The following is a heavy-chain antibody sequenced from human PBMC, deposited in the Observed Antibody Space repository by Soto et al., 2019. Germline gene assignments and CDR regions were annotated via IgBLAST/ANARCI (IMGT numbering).Heavy chain of an antibody. V-gene: IGHV3-48*02. D-gene: IGHD4-17*01. CDR2: DGAGGTI. CDR1: GFTLSTYT. Sequence: EVQLVESGGGLVQPGGSLKVSCVVSGFTLSTYTMHWVRQAPGKGLEWVSHDGAGGTILYADSVKGRFTVYRDNAKNSLYLQMNILRDGDTAVYYCARQVPYGDHDLWGQGTLVTVSS. J-gene: IGHJ5*02. CDR3: ARQVPYGDHDL.